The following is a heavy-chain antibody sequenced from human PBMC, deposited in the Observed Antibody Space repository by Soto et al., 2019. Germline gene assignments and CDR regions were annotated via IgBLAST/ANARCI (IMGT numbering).Heavy chain of an antibody. Sequence: QVQLQQWGAGLLKPSETLSLTCAVYGGSFSGYYWSWIRQPPGKGLEWIGEINHSGSTNYNPSLKSRVTISVDTAMNQFSLKLSSVTAADTAVYYCARWDYYDSSGYLRFDPWGQGTLVTVSS. CDR2: INHSGST. V-gene: IGHV4-34*01. CDR3: ARWDYYDSSGYLRFDP. D-gene: IGHD3-22*01. J-gene: IGHJ5*02. CDR1: GGSFSGYY.